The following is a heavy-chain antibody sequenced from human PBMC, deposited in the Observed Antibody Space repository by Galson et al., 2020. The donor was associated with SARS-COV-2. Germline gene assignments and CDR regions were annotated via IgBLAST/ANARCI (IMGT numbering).Heavy chain of an antibody. CDR3: TRDGSGWSAY. Sequence: GGSLRLSCAASGFTFGSYWMSWVRQTPGKGLEWVATMKQDGSEKYYLDSVKGRFTISTDNAKNSLYLQMNSLTVDDTGIYYCTRDGSGWSAYWGQGTLVTVSS. CDR2: MKQDGSEK. D-gene: IGHD6-19*01. J-gene: IGHJ4*02. V-gene: IGHV3-7*01. CDR1: GFTFGSYW.